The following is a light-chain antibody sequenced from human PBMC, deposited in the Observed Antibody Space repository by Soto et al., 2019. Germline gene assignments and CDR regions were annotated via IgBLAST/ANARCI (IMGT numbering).Light chain of an antibody. J-gene: IGLJ2*01. CDR3: QSYDRASPVI. V-gene: IGLV6-57*04. CDR2: RDN. Sequence: NFMLTQPHSVSGSPGKTVTISCTRSSGTIASSYVQWYQQRPGSAPNILIFRDNERPSGVPGRFSGSIDRSSNSASLIIAGLKTEDEGDYYCQSYDRASPVIFGGGTKLTVL. CDR1: SGTIASSY.